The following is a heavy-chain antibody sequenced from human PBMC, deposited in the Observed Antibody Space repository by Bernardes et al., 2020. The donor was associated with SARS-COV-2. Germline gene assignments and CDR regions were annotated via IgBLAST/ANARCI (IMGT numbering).Heavy chain of an antibody. J-gene: IGHJ6*02. V-gene: IGHV4-31*03. CDR3: ARGLLEWLYIGRGMDV. CDR1: GGSISSGGYY. Sequence: SETLSLTCTVSGGSISSGGYYWSWIRQHPGKGLEWIGYIYYSGSTYYNPSLKSRVTISVDTSKNQFSLKLSSVTAAETAVYYCARGLLEWLYIGRGMDVWGQGTTVTVSS. CDR2: IYYSGST. D-gene: IGHD3-3*01.